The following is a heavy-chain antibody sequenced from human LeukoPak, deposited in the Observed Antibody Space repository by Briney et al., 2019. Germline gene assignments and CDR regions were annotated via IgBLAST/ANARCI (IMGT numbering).Heavy chain of an antibody. J-gene: IGHJ5*02. Sequence: ASVKVSCKASGYTFTSYYMHWVRQAPGQGLEWMGIINPSGGSTSYAQKFQGRVTMTRDTSTSTVYMELSSLRSEDTAVYYRARRGIYAEPYKGFDPWGQGTLVTVSS. CDR3: ARRGIYAEPYKGFDP. D-gene: IGHD1-14*01. V-gene: IGHV1-46*01. CDR2: INPSGGST. CDR1: GYTFTSYY.